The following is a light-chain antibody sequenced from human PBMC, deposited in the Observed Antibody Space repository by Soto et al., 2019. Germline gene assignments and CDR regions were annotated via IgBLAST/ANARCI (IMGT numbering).Light chain of an antibody. CDR1: SGHSSYI. CDR3: ETWDSNTHTV. CDR2: LEGSGSY. J-gene: IGLJ3*02. Sequence: QPVLTQSSSASASLGSSVKLTCTLSSGHSSYIIAWHQQQPGKAPRYLMKLEGSGSYNKGSGVPDRSSGFSSGADRYLTISNLQFEDEADYYCETWDSNTHTVFGGGTKLTVL. V-gene: IGLV4-60*02.